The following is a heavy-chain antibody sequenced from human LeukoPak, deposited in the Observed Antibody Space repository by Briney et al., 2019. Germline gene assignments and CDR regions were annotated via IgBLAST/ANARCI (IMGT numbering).Heavy chain of an antibody. Sequence: GASVKVSCKASGYTFTNYDINWVRQATGQGLEWMGWMNPNSGNTGYAEKFQGRVTMTKNTSISTAYMELNSLRSEDTAVYYCARVRPIQLWPNEGYNWFDPWGQGTPVTVSS. V-gene: IGHV1-8*01. CDR2: MNPNSGNT. D-gene: IGHD5-18*01. CDR1: GYTFTNYD. J-gene: IGHJ5*02. CDR3: ARVRPIQLWPNEGYNWFDP.